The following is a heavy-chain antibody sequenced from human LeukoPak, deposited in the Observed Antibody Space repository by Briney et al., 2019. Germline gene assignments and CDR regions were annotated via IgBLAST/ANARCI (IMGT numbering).Heavy chain of an antibody. CDR1: GDIFSNSG. V-gene: IGHV1-69*01. CDR3: ARYALGSSYFDY. D-gene: IGHD6-6*01. Sequence: GSSVKVSCKASGDIFSNSGITWVRQAPGQGLEYMGGIIPIFGSANYAQKFQGRITVTADESTSTGYMELSSLRSEDTAVYFCARYALGSSYFDYWGQGTLVTVSS. CDR2: IIPIFGSA. J-gene: IGHJ4*02.